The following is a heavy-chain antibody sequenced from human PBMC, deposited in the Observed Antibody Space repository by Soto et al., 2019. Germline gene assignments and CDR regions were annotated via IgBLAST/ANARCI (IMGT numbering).Heavy chain of an antibody. V-gene: IGHV3-11*01. CDR2: IASRDPTV. Sequence: PGGSLRLSCATSGFTFSDYYMSWIRQAPGKGLEWVSYIASRDPTVYYADSVRGRFTISRDNARNLLYMHMDNLRADDTAVYYCAREKSSGYYGMDVWGQGTTVTVSS. D-gene: IGHD3-22*01. CDR3: AREKSSGYYGMDV. J-gene: IGHJ6*02. CDR1: GFTFSDYY.